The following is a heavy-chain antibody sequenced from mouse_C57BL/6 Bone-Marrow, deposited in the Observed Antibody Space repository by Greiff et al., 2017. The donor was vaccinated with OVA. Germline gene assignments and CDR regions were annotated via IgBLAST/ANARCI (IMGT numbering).Heavy chain of an antibody. V-gene: IGHV1-72*01. Sequence: QVQLQQSGAELVKPGASVKLSCKASGYTFTSYWMHWVKQRPGRGLEWIGRIDPNSGGTKYNEKFKSKATLTVDKPSSTAYMQLSSLTSEDSAVYYCARLDTTVVPYAMDYWGQGTSVTVSS. CDR2: IDPNSGGT. CDR3: ARLDTTVVPYAMDY. CDR1: GYTFTSYW. D-gene: IGHD1-1*01. J-gene: IGHJ4*01.